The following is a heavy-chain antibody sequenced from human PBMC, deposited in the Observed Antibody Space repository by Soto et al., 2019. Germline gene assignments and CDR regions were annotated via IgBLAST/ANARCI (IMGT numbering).Heavy chain of an antibody. Sequence: QVQLQESGPGLVKPSETLSLTCTVSGGSISSGAYCSRIRQHPGEVLEWIGYVYYTGTTYYTPTLKRPLTMTVDTSKQQFSLKLNSVTAADTAISCCAPLSYYHSSDYYRFDHWGPGTRVTVSS. CDR3: APLSYYHSSDYYRFDH. V-gene: IGHV4-31*01. D-gene: IGHD3-22*01. CDR1: GGSISSGAYC. J-gene: IGHJ4*02. CDR2: VYYTGTT.